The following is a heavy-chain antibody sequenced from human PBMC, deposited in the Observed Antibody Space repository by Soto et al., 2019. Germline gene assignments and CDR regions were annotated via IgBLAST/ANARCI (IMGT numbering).Heavy chain of an antibody. Sequence: PSETLSLTCAVSGGSISSSNWWSWVRQPPGKGLEWIGEIYHSGSTNYNPSLKSRVTISVDMSKNQFSLKLSSVTAADTAVYYCARARDSSGYYHGYFDYWGQGTLVTVSS. J-gene: IGHJ4*02. D-gene: IGHD3-22*01. CDR3: ARARDSSGYYHGYFDY. CDR2: IYHSGST. CDR1: GGSISSSNW. V-gene: IGHV4-4*02.